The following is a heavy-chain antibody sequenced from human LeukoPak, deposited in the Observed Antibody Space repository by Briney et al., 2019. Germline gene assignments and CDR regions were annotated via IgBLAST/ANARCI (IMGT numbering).Heavy chain of an antibody. CDR1: GGTFSSYA. CDR2: IIPIFGTA. D-gene: IGHD3-10*01. Sequence: SVKVSCKASGGTFSSYAISWVRQAPGQGLEWMGGIIPIFGTANYAQKFQGRVTITADESTSTAYMELCSLRSEDTAVYYCARDPWGSGSYYHLSAYYGMDVWGQGTTVTVSS. V-gene: IGHV1-69*01. J-gene: IGHJ6*02. CDR3: ARDPWGSGSYYHLSAYYGMDV.